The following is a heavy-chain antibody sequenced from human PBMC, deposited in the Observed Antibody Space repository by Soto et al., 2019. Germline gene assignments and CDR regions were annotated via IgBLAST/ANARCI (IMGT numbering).Heavy chain of an antibody. D-gene: IGHD1-26*01. J-gene: IGHJ4*02. V-gene: IGHV1-69*01. CDR3: ARLYSGSSPHFDY. CDR2: IIPIFGTA. Sequence: QVQLVQSGAEVKKPGSSVKVSCKASGGTFSSYAISWVRQAPGQGREWMGGIIPIFGTANYAQKFQGRVTITADESTSTAYMELSSLRSEDTAVYSCARLYSGSSPHFDYWGKGTLVSVSS. CDR1: GGTFSSYA.